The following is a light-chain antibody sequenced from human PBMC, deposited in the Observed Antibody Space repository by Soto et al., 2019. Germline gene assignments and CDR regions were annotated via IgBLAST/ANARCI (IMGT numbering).Light chain of an antibody. CDR3: QSYDTSLSGSV. CDR1: SSNIGAGYD. J-gene: IGLJ2*01. Sequence: QSVLTQPPSVSGAPGQRVTISCTGSSSNIGAGYDVHWYQQLPGTAPKVFIYGXXXXXXXXXXXXXXSKSGTSASLAITGXXXEXXXXXXCQSYDTSLSGSVFGGGTKLTVL. CDR2: GXX. V-gene: IGLV1-40*01.